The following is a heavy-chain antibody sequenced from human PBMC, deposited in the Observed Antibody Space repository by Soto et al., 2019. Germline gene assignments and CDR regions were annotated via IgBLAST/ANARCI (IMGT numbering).Heavy chain of an antibody. CDR2: ITTSSSTI. CDR3: ARRAV. V-gene: IGHV3-48*01. Sequence: EVQMVESGGGLVQPGGSLRLSCAASGFTFSTYSMNWVRQAPGKGLEWISYITTSSSTIYYADSVKGRFTISRDNAKNSLYLQMNSLRVEDTAVYYCARRAVWGQGTTVTVS. J-gene: IGHJ6*02. CDR1: GFTFSTYS.